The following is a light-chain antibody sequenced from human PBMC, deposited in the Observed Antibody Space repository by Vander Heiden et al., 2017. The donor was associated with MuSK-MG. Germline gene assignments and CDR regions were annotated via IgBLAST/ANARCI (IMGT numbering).Light chain of an antibody. Sequence: DIQMTQSPSSLSASVGDRVTITCRASQSISSYLNWYQQKPGKAPKLLIYAASSLQSGVASRFSGSGSGTDFTLTISRLQPEDFATYYWQQSYSTLGFGQGTRLEIK. V-gene: IGKV1-39*01. CDR3: QQSYSTLG. J-gene: IGKJ5*01. CDR2: AAS. CDR1: QSISSY.